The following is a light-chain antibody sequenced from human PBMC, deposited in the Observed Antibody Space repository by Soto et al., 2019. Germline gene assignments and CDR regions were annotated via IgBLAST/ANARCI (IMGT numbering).Light chain of an antibody. CDR2: ENN. V-gene: IGLV6-57*04. CDR1: SSSIASND. J-gene: IGLJ2*01. CDR3: QSYDSSTVV. Sequence: NFMLTQPHSVSESPGKTVTISCTRSSSSIASNDVQWYQQRPGSAPTTVIYENNQRPSGVPDRFSGSTDGSSNSASLTISGLQTEDEADYYCQSYDSSTVVFGGGTKVTVL.